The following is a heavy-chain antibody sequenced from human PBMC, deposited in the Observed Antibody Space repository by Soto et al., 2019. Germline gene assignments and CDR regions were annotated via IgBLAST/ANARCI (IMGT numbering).Heavy chain of an antibody. CDR1: GFTFISDA. D-gene: IGHD3-10*01. J-gene: IGHJ6*01. CDR2: ISFDGSTE. CDR3: ARSRHGSGSYTHFYYGLDV. Sequence: QVQLVESGGGVVQPGRSLRLSCAASGFTFISDAMHWVRQAPGKGLEWVAVISFDGSTEYYADSVKGRFTISRDNSKNTVYLQMNSLRSEVTAVYYCARSRHGSGSYTHFYYGLDVW. V-gene: IGHV3-30-3*01.